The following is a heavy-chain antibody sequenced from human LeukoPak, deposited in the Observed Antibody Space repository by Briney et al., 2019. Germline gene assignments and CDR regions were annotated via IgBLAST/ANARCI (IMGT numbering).Heavy chain of an antibody. Sequence: GGSLRLSCAASGFPFRNYYMAWVRQTPGKELEWVAIIKPDGSETNYVDSVRGRFIISRNNAGNSLHLQADSLRAEDTALYYCAGTRFNSVTLDIWGQGTMVTVSS. CDR3: AGTRFNSVTLDI. CDR2: IKPDGSET. J-gene: IGHJ3*02. CDR1: GFPFRNYY. V-gene: IGHV3-7*01. D-gene: IGHD2/OR15-2a*01.